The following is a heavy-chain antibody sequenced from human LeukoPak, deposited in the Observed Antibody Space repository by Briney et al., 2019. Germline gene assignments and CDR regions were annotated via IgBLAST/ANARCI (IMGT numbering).Heavy chain of an antibody. CDR3: ARDLSLAVPVQGY. Sequence: ASVKVSCKASGYTFTGYYMHWVRQAPGQGLEWMGGINPNSGGTNYAQKFQGRVTMTGDTSISTAYMELSRLRSDDTAVYYCARDLSLAVPVQGYWGQGTLVTVSS. D-gene: IGHD6-19*01. CDR2: INPNSGGT. V-gene: IGHV1-2*02. CDR1: GYTFTGYY. J-gene: IGHJ4*02.